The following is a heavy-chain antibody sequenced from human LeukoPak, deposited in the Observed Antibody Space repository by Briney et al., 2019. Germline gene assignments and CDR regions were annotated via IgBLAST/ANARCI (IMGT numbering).Heavy chain of an antibody. V-gene: IGHV3-48*02. Sequence: GGSLRLSCAASGFTFSSSSMHWVRQAPGKGLEWVSYISSSTSTIYYADSVRGRFTISRDDAKNSLYLQMNSLRDDDTAVYYCAGQRVFDYWGQGTLVTVSS. CDR1: GFTFSSSS. J-gene: IGHJ4*02. CDR3: AGQRVFDY. CDR2: ISSSTSTI.